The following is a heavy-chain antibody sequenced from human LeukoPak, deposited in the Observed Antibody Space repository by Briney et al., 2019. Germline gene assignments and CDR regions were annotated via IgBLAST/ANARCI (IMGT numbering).Heavy chain of an antibody. CDR1: GFIFSSYS. V-gene: IGHV3-21*01. CDR2: ISSSSSYI. J-gene: IGHJ4*02. CDR3: ARDPLPYYYDSSGYYSDY. Sequence: GGSLRLSCAASGFIFSSYSMNWVRQAPGKGLEWVSSISSSSSYIYYADSVKGRFTISRDNAKNSLYLQMNSLRAEDTAVYYCARDPLPYYYDSSGYYSDYWGQGTLVTVSS. D-gene: IGHD3-22*01.